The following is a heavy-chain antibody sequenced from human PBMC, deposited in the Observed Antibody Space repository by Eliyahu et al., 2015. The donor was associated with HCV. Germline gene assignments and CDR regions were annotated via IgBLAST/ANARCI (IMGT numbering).Heavy chain of an antibody. D-gene: IGHD4-11*01. CDR3: AKVGEPYSYYDY. CDR1: GFTFST. Sequence: EVQLLESGGGLVQPGGSLRLSCAASGFTFSTFSGATTYYTDSLKGRITISRDNSKNTVYLQMNSLRVEDSATYYCAKVGEPYSYYDYWGQGTLVTVST. J-gene: IGHJ4*02. CDR2: SGATT. V-gene: IGHV3-23*01.